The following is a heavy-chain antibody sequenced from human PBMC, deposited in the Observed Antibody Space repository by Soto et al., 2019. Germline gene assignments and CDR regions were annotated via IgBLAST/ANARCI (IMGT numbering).Heavy chain of an antibody. CDR2: ISAYNGNT. CDR1: GYTFTSYG. D-gene: IGHD4-17*01. CDR3: ARDSELEGDYEPYYYYGMDV. Sequence: GASVKVSCKASGYTFTSYGISWVRQAPGQGLEWMGWISAYNGNTNYAQKLQGRVTMTTDTSTSTAYMELRSLRSDDTAVYYCARDSELEGDYEPYYYYGMDVWAQGTTVNVSS. J-gene: IGHJ6*02. V-gene: IGHV1-18*01.